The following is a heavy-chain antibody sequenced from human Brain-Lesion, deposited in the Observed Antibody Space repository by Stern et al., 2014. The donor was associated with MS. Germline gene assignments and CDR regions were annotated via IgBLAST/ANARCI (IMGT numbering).Heavy chain of an antibody. J-gene: IGHJ1*01. V-gene: IGHV3-23*04. CDR1: GFSFSTYA. CDR3: AKWPHHIAVAGTRYFQH. D-gene: IGHD6-19*01. Sequence: VQLVQSGGGLVQPGGSLRLSCAASGFSFSTYAMSWVRQTPGKGLQWVSVISGSGGTTYYADSVKGRFTISRDNSKHTLYLQMDSLRADDTAVYYCAKWPHHIAVAGTRYFQHWGQGTLVTVSS. CDR2: ISGSGGTT.